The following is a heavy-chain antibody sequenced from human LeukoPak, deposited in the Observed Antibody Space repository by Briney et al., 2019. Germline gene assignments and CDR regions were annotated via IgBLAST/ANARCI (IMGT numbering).Heavy chain of an antibody. CDR2: IRYTHTGST. J-gene: IGHJ3*02. Sequence: SETLSLTCTVSGGSISSSSYYWGWVCQPPGKGLEWIGSIRYTHTGSTYYNPSLKSRVTISGDTSKNQFSLKLTSVTAADTAVYYCSRRPITMNAFDIWGQGTMVTVSS. CDR3: SRRPITMNAFDI. CDR1: GGSISSSSYY. V-gene: IGHV4-39*01. D-gene: IGHD3-22*01.